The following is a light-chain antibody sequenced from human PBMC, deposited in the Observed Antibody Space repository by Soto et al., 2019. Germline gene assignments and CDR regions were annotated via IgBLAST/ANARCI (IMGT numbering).Light chain of an antibody. J-gene: IGKJ3*01. V-gene: IGKV3-20*01. CDR1: QSVNSNY. CDR3: QQYVSSQFT. CDR2: DTS. Sequence: EIVLMQSPGTLSLSPGEGATLSCRASQSVNSNYLAWYQQKPGQAPTVLIFDTSRKATGVPDRFSGSGSGTDFTLTISRLDPDDFAVYYWQQYVSSQFTFGPGTKVNIK.